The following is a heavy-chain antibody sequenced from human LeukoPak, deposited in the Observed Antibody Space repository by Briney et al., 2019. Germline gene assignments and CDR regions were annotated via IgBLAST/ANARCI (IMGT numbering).Heavy chain of an antibody. D-gene: IGHD3-22*01. CDR2: ISGSGGIT. CDR1: GFTFSSYA. CDR3: AKGHYYDSSGFDY. V-gene: IGHV3-23*01. J-gene: IGHJ4*02. Sequence: GGSLRHSCAASGFTFSSYAMSWVRQAPGKGLEWVSAISGSGGITYYADSVKGRFTISRDNSKNTLYLQMNSLRAEDTAVYYCAKGHYYDSSGFDYWGQGTLVTVSS.